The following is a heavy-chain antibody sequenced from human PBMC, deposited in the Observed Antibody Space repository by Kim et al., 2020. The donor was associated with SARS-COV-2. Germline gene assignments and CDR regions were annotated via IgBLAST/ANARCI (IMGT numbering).Heavy chain of an antibody. Sequence: ASVKVSCKASGYTFTSYDINWVRQATGQGLEWMGWMNPNSGNTGYAQKFQGRVTMTRNTSISTAYMELSSLRSEDTAVYYCARVPSEGTVLRFLEWLQEGYYYYYYMDVWGKGTTVTVSS. V-gene: IGHV1-8*01. CDR3: ARVPSEGTVLRFLEWLQEGYYYYYYMDV. D-gene: IGHD3-3*01. J-gene: IGHJ6*03. CDR2: MNPNSGNT. CDR1: GYTFTSYD.